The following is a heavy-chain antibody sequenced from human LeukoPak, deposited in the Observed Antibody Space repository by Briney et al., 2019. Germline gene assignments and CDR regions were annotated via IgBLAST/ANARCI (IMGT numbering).Heavy chain of an antibody. V-gene: IGHV3-30-3*01. Sequence: GGSLRLSCAASGFTFSSYAMHWVRQAPGKGLEWVAVISYDGSNKYYADSVKGRFTISRDNSKNTLYLQMNSLRAEDTAVYYCARDQVYYDFWSGYLAGTTQSGAGMDVWGQGTTVTVSS. J-gene: IGHJ6*02. CDR3: ARDQVYYDFWSGYLAGTTQSGAGMDV. CDR1: GFTFSSYA. CDR2: ISYDGSNK. D-gene: IGHD3-3*01.